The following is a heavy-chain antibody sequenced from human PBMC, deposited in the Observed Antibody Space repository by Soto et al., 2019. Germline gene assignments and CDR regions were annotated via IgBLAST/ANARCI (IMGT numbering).Heavy chain of an antibody. CDR2: IYYSGTT. Sequence: QVQLQESGPGLVKPSQTLSLTCTVSGGSISSVNYYWSWIRQHPGKGLEWIGYIYYSGTTYYNPSLKSRVTISVDTSKNQSSLGLNSVTAADTAVYYCAKEGGGGVDYWGQGTLVTVSS. V-gene: IGHV4-31*03. CDR3: AKEGGGGVDY. D-gene: IGHD1-26*01. J-gene: IGHJ4*02. CDR1: GGSISSVNYY.